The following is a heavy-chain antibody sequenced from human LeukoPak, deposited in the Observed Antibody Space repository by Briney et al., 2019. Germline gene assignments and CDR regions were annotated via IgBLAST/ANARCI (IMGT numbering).Heavy chain of an antibody. D-gene: IGHD3-16*02. CDR1: GFTFSDYY. CDR3: AREVPDYVWGSYRFIFDY. CDR2: ISSSGSTI. J-gene: IGHJ4*02. Sequence: GGSLRLSCAASGFTFSDYYMSWIRQAPGKGLEWVSYISSSGSTIYYADSVKGRFTISRDNAKNSLYLQMNSLRAEDTAVYYCAREVPDYVWGSYRFIFDYWGQGTLVTVSS. V-gene: IGHV3-11*04.